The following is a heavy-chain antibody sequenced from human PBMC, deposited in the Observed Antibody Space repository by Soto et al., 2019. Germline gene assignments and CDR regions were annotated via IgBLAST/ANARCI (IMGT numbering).Heavy chain of an antibody. CDR2: IYYSGST. CDR3: ARNAPAAARRTFFD. J-gene: IGHJ4*01. CDR1: GGSISSGGYY. D-gene: IGHD6-25*01. V-gene: IGHV4-31*03. Sequence: PSETLSLTCTVSGGSISSGGYYWSWIRQHPGKGLEWIGYIYYSGSTYYNPSLKSRVTISVDTSKNQFSLKLSSVTAADTAVYYCARNAPAAARRTFFDYGAQEPWVTVSS.